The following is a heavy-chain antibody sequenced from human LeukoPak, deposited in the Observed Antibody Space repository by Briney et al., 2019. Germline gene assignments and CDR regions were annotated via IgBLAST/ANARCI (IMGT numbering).Heavy chain of an antibody. D-gene: IGHD6-19*01. CDR3: ARESETSGWYDY. J-gene: IGHJ4*02. V-gene: IGHV3-43*02. Sequence: HPGGSLRLSYAAPGFIFDNYAIHWVRQAPGKGLEWVSLISGDGGSTFYADSVRGRFTISRDNTRKSLSLQMSSLRSEDTALYYCARESETSGWYDYWGQGTLVTVSS. CDR1: GFIFDNYA. CDR2: ISGDGGST.